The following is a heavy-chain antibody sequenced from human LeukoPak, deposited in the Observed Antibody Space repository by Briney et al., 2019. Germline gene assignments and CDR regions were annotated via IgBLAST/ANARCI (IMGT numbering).Heavy chain of an antibody. D-gene: IGHD3-3*01. V-gene: IGHV3-33*01. CDR1: GFTFRNYG. CDR3: ARGWGEGITIFGVVISDFDY. CDR2: IWYDGSSQ. J-gene: IGHJ4*02. Sequence: GGSLRLSCTASGFTFRNYGMHWVRQAPGKGLEWVALIWYDGSSQDYADSVRGRFTVSRDNSRNTLYLQMNSLRAEDTAVYYCARGWGEGITIFGVVISDFDYWGQGTLVTVSS.